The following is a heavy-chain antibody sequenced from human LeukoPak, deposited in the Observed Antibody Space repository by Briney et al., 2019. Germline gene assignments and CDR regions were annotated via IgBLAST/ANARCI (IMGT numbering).Heavy chain of an antibody. CDR3: ARRGWFGELLIDY. V-gene: IGHV1-2*02. CDR2: INPNSGGT. Sequence: GASVKVSCKASGYTFTGYYMHWVRQAPGQGLEWMGWINPNSGGTNYAQKFQGRVTMTRNTSISTAYMELSSLRSEDTAVYYCARRGWFGELLIDYWGQGTLVTVSS. D-gene: IGHD3-10*01. CDR1: GYTFTGYY. J-gene: IGHJ4*02.